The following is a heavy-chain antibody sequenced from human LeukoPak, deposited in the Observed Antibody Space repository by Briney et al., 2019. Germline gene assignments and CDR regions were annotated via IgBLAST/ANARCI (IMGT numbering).Heavy chain of an antibody. V-gene: IGHV4-59*01. D-gene: IGHD3-22*01. J-gene: IGHJ4*02. CDR1: GGSISSYY. CDR2: IYYSGST. CDR3: ARSYYYDSSGVDY. Sequence: SETLSLTCTVSGGSISSYYWSWIRQPPGKGLEWIGYIYYSGSTNHNPSLKSRVTISVDTSKNQFSLKLSSVTAADTAVYYCARSYYYDSSGVDYWGQGTLVTVSS.